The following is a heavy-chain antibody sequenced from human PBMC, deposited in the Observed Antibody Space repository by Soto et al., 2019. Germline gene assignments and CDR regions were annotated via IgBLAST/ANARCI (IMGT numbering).Heavy chain of an antibody. Sequence: AVKVSCKASGGTFSSYAISWVRQAPGQGLEWMGGIIPIFGTANYAQKFQGRVTITADESTSTAYMELSSLRSEDTAVYYCARDLPPPDIVVVVASAENWFVPWGQATLFTVS. CDR2: IIPIFGTA. CDR1: GGTFSSYA. V-gene: IGHV1-69*13. D-gene: IGHD2-15*01. J-gene: IGHJ5*02. CDR3: ARDLPPPDIVVVVASAENWFVP.